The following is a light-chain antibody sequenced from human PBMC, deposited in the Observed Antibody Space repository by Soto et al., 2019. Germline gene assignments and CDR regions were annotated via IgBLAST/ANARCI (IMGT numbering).Light chain of an antibody. Sequence: QSVLTQPASVSGSPGQSITISCTGTSSDVGGYNYVSWYQQHPGKAPKLMMYEVSNRPSGVSNRFSGSKSGNTASLTISGLQAEDEADYYCSSYTSSSTLVVFGGGTEVTVL. CDR1: SSDVGGYNY. J-gene: IGLJ2*01. CDR3: SSYTSSSTLVV. CDR2: EVS. V-gene: IGLV2-14*01.